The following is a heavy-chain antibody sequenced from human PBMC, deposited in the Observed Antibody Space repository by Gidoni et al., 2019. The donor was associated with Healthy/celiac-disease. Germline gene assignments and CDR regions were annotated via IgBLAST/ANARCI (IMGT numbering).Heavy chain of an antibody. V-gene: IGHV3-11*01. CDR1: GFTFSDYY. Sequence: QVQLVESGGGLVKPGGSLRLSCAAAGFTFSDYYMSWIRQAPGKGLEWVSYISSSGSTIYYADSVKGRFTISRDNAKNSLYLQMNSLRAEDTAVYYCARIAAAGPPPLYYYYYMDVWGKGTTVTVSS. J-gene: IGHJ6*03. CDR2: ISSSGSTI. CDR3: ARIAAAGPPPLYYYYYMDV. D-gene: IGHD6-13*01.